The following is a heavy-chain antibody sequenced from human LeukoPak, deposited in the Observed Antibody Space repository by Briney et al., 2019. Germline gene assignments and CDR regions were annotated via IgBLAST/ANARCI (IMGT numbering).Heavy chain of an antibody. Sequence: ASVKVSCKASGYTFTGYYMHWVRQAPGQGLEWMGWINPNSGGTNYAQKFQGRVTMTRDTSISTAYMELSMLRSDDTAVYYCARCRPYYDILTGYYAWDAFDIWGQGTMVTVSS. CDR1: GYTFTGYY. D-gene: IGHD3-9*01. J-gene: IGHJ3*02. CDR2: INPNSGGT. V-gene: IGHV1-2*02. CDR3: ARCRPYYDILTGYYAWDAFDI.